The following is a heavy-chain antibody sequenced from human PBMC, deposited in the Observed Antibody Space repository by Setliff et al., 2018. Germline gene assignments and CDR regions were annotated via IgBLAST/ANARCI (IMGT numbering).Heavy chain of an antibody. D-gene: IGHD5-18*01. J-gene: IGHJ4*02. V-gene: IGHV4-59*02. CDR3: ARGSGRGYSYGLFDY. CDR2: IFYSGYT. CDR1: GGSVSTYY. Sequence: SETLSLTCTVSGGSVSTYYWSWIRQPPGKGLEWIGFIFYSGYTHYNPSLKSRVTMSVDVSRDQFSLELSSVTAADTAVYFCARGSGRGYSYGLFDYWGQGSLVTVYS.